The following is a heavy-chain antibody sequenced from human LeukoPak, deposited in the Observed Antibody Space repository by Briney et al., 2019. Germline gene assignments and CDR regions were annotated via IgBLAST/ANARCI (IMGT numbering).Heavy chain of an antibody. Sequence: PGGSLRLSCAASGFTFSRYWMHWVRQAPGKGLVWVSCIISSGGSTYYADSVKGRFTISSDKSKNTVYLQMNSLRGEDTAVYYCAKDPQRRTDIGPSGYTDYWGQGTLVSVSS. CDR3: AKDPQRRTDIGPSGYTDY. CDR1: GFTFSRYW. V-gene: IGHV3-23*01. D-gene: IGHD5-18*01. CDR2: IISSGGST. J-gene: IGHJ4*02.